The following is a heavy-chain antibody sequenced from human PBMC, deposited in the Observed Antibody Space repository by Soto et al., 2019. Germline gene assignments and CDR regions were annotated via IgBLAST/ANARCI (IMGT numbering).Heavy chain of an antibody. V-gene: IGHV1-8*02. Sequence: ASVKVSCKASGGTFSSYAISWVRPAPGQGLEWMGGMIPIFGKAGYAQKFQGRVTMTRNTSISTAYMELSSLRSEDTAVYYCSRGRRKAAAGNYYYYMDVWGKGTTVTVSS. D-gene: IGHD6-13*01. CDR1: GGTFSSYA. J-gene: IGHJ6*03. CDR2: MIPIFGKA. CDR3: SRGRRKAAAGNYYYYMDV.